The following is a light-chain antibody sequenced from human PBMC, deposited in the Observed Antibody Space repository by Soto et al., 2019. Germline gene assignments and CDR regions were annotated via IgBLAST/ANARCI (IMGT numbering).Light chain of an antibody. Sequence: EIVLTHSPGTLSLSPGERATLSCRASQIVNNNYLAWYQQKPGQAPRLVIYGASSRATGIPDRFSASGSGTDFTLTISRLEPEDFAVYYCQQYASSPLTFGQGTKVEIK. CDR3: QQYASSPLT. CDR2: GAS. V-gene: IGKV3-20*01. CDR1: QIVNNNY. J-gene: IGKJ1*01.